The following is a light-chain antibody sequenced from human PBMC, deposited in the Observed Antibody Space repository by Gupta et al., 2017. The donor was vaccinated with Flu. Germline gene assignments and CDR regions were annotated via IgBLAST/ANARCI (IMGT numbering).Light chain of an antibody. Sequence: EIVLTQSPGTLSLSPGERATLSCRASQSVSSYLAWYQQKPGQAPRLLIYGASSRATGIPDRFSGSGSGTDFSLSISRLDPEDFAVYYCQQYGSSPRTVGGGTKVEIK. CDR2: GAS. CDR1: QSVSSY. CDR3: QQYGSSPRT. J-gene: IGKJ4*01. V-gene: IGKV3-20*01.